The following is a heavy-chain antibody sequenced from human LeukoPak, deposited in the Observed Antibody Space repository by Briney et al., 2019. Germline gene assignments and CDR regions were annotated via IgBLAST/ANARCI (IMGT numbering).Heavy chain of an antibody. D-gene: IGHD3-10*01. Sequence: GGSLRLSCAASGFTFSSYSMNWVRQAPGKGLEWVSSISSSSSYIYYADSVKGRFTISRDNAKNSLYLQMNSLRAEDTAVYYCASSMVRGVPSDAFDIWGQGTMVTVSS. CDR1: GFTFSSYS. V-gene: IGHV3-21*01. J-gene: IGHJ3*02. CDR3: ASSMVRGVPSDAFDI. CDR2: ISSSSSYI.